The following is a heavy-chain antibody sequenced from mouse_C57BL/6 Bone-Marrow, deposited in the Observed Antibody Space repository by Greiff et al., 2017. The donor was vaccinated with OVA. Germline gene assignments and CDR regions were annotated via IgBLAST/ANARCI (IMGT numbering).Heavy chain of an antibody. CDR2: IDPSDSYT. CDR1: GYTFTSYW. Sequence: QVQLQQPGAELVKPGASVKLSCKASGYTFTSYWMQWVKQRPGQGLEWIGEIDPSDSYTNYNQKFKGKATLTVVTSSSTAYMQLSSLTSEDSAVYYCARDYYYGSNWYFDVWGTGTTVTVSS. J-gene: IGHJ1*03. V-gene: IGHV1-50*01. CDR3: ARDYYYGSNWYFDV. D-gene: IGHD1-1*01.